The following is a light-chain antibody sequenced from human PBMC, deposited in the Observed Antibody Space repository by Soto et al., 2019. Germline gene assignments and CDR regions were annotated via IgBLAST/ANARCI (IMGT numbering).Light chain of an antibody. CDR1: QGISNY. J-gene: IGKJ1*01. CDR3: QKYNSAPWT. Sequence: DIQMTQSPSSLSASAGDRVTLTCRASQGISNYLAWYQQRPGKVPKLLIYTASTLQSGVPSRFSGCGSGAEFTLTISSLQPEDVATYYCQKYNSAPWTFGQGTKVDI. CDR2: TAS. V-gene: IGKV1-27*01.